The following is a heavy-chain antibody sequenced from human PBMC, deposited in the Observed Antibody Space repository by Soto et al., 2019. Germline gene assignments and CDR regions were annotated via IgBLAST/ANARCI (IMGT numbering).Heavy chain of an antibody. Sequence: SVKVSCKASGGTFSSYTISWVRQAPGQGLEWMGRIIPILGIANYAQKFQGRVTITADKSTSTAYMELSSLRSEDTAVYYCARDPITMVRGVTQYNWFDPWGQGTLVTVSS. CDR3: ARDPITMVRGVTQYNWFDP. J-gene: IGHJ5*02. V-gene: IGHV1-69*04. CDR2: IIPILGIA. D-gene: IGHD3-10*01. CDR1: GGTFSSYT.